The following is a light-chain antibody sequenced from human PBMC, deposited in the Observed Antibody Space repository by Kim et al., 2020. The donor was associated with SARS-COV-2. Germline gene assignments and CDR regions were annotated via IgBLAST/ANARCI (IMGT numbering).Light chain of an antibody. J-gene: IGLJ1*01. CDR3: ASWDDSLNGYV. CDR1: SCNIGSNP. V-gene: IGLV1-44*01. CDR2: NDD. Sequence: GQWVAISCSGSSCNIGSNPVDWYQHLPGTAPYLLIFNDDRRRSGVPAVLSGSKSCTSAALAISGLQYEDEDDDYYASWDDSLNGYVFGTGTKVTVL.